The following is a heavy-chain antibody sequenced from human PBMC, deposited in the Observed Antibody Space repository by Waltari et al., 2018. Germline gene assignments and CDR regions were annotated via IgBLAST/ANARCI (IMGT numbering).Heavy chain of an antibody. V-gene: IGHV1-69-2*01. J-gene: IGHJ6*02. CDR1: GYTFTDYY. CDR2: VDPEDGET. D-gene: IGHD5-18*01. CDR3: ATAGWVIQLSYSPRPTGYYYGMDV. Sequence: EVQLVQSGAEVKKPGATVKISCKVSGYTFTDYYMHWVQQAPGKGLEWMGLVDPEDGETIYAEKFQGRVTITADTSTDTDYMELSSLRSEDTAVYYCATAGWVIQLSYSPRPTGYYYGMDVWDQGTTVTVSS.